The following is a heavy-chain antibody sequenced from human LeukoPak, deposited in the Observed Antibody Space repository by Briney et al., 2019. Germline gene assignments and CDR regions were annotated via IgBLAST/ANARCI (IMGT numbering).Heavy chain of an antibody. CDR2: ISGGGAVI. J-gene: IGHJ4*02. V-gene: IGHV3-23*01. CDR3: AKEPRVATIEIFDY. CDR1: GFTFSSYA. Sequence: GVSLRLSCAASGFTFSSYAMSWVRQAPGKGLEWVSSISGGGAVIYYAVSVKGRFIISRDNSKNTVYLQMNSLRAEDTAVYYCAKEPRVATIEIFDYWGEGTLVTVSS. D-gene: IGHD5-12*01.